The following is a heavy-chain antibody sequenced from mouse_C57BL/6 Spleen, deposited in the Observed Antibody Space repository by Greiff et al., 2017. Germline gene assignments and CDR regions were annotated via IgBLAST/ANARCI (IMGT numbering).Heavy chain of an antibody. CDR2: IDPANGNT. V-gene: IGHV14-3*01. Sequence: EVQLVESVAELVRPGASVKLSCTASGFNIKNTYMHWVKQRPEQGLEWIGRIDPANGNTNYAPKFQGKATITADTSSNTAYLQLSSLTSEDTAIYYCARWGYDYDGGPWFADWGQGTLVTVSA. J-gene: IGHJ3*01. CDR1: GFNIKNTY. CDR3: ARWGYDYDGGPWFAD. D-gene: IGHD2-4*01.